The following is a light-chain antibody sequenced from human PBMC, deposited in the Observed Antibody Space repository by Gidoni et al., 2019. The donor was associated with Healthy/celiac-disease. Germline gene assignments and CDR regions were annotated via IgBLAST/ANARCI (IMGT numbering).Light chain of an antibody. CDR2: DAS. V-gene: IGKV3-11*01. CDR1: QSVSSY. CDR3: QQRSNWPLT. Sequence: EIVLTQSPATLSLSPGERATLSCRASQSVSSYLAWYQQTPGQAPRLLIYDASNRATGIPARFSGSGSGTDFTLTISSLEPEDCAVYYCQQRSNWPLTFGGGTKVEIK. J-gene: IGKJ4*01.